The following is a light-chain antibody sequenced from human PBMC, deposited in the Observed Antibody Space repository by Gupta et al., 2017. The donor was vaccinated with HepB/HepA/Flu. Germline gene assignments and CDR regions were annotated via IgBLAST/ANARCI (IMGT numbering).Light chain of an antibody. V-gene: IGLV2-14*03. CDR3: ASYTSNNNWV. CDR2: DVS. J-gene: IGLJ3*02. Sequence: QSALPQPASVSESPGQSITISCTGTSSDIGGYNHVSWYQQHPGKAPKLVISDVSNRPSGISNRFFGSKSGDTASLTISGRQVEDEADYYCASYTSNNNWVFGGGTKVTVL. CDR1: SSDIGGYNH.